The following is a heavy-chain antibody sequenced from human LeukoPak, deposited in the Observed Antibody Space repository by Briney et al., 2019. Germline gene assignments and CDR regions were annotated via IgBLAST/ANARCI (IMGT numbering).Heavy chain of an antibody. CDR2: IGPSGGSI. V-gene: IGHV3-21*04. CDR1: GFTFTSYS. J-gene: IGHJ2*01. Sequence: GGSLRLSCATYGFTFTSYSMNWVRPAPGKGREWVSSIGPSGGSIFYADSVKGRITISRDNAQNSLHLQLSSLRADDTAVYYCARLAGSRPPWYLDLWGRGTLVTVSS. CDR3: ARLAGSRPPWYLDL. D-gene: IGHD6-19*01.